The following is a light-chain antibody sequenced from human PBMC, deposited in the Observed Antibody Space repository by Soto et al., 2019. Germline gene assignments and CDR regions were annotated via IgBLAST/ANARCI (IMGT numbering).Light chain of an antibody. J-gene: IGKJ1*01. CDR3: QQYNDWLWT. CDR2: GAS. Sequence: EIVMTQSPATLSLSPGERATLSCRASQSVSNNYLAWYQQKPGQAPRLLIYGASNRATGIPARFSGRGSGTEFSLTITSLQSEDFAVYYCQQYNDWLWTFGQGTKVDI. V-gene: IGKV3-15*01. CDR1: QSVSNN.